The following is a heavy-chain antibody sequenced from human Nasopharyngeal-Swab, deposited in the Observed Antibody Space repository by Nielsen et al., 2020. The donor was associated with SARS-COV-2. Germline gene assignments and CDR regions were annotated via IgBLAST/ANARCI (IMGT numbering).Heavy chain of an antibody. CDR1: GYSFTTYW. J-gene: IGHJ6*02. V-gene: IGHV5-51*01. D-gene: IGHD3-10*01. Sequence: GESLKISCKGSGYSFTTYWIAWVRQLPGKGLELMGIIHPGESDIRYSPSFQGHVTMSVDRSITTAYLQWSNLKASDTGIYYCARHENFYYAYYGMDVWGQGTTVTVSS. CDR2: IHPGESDI. CDR3: ARHENFYYAYYGMDV.